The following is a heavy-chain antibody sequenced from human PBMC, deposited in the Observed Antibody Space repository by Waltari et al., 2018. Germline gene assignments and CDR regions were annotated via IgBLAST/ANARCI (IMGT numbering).Heavy chain of an antibody. CDR1: GLTFSKAW. CDR2: IKNKTYGWTI. CDR3: ATEAYVTGWSINH. Sequence: EVQLVESGGGLVKPGGSLRLSCADSGLTFSKAWMNGVRQAPGKWMVWGGHIKNKTYGWTIDYAAPVKGRFTISRDDAKNTLYRQMNSLETEDTAVYYCATEAYVTGWSINHWGQGTLVTVSS. D-gene: IGHD6-19*01. J-gene: IGHJ5*02. V-gene: IGHV3-15*07.